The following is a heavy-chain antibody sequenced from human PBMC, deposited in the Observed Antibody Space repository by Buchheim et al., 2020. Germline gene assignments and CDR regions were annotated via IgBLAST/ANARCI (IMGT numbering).Heavy chain of an antibody. CDR1: GFTVSSNY. J-gene: IGHJ5*02. D-gene: IGHD3-22*01. Sequence: EVQLVESGGGLVQPGGSLRLSCAASGFTVSSNYMSWVRQAPGKGLEWVSVIYSGGSTYYAVSVKGRFTIPRDNSKNTPYLQMNSLRAEDTAVYYCARGGSAPKYYDSTGWYNWFDPWGQGTL. CDR3: ARGGSAPKYYDSTGWYNWFDP. CDR2: IYSGGST. V-gene: IGHV3-66*02.